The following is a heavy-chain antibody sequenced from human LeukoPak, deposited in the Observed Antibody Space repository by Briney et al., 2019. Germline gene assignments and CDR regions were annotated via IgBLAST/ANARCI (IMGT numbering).Heavy chain of an antibody. V-gene: IGHV4-34*01. CDR2: INHSGST. J-gene: IGHJ4*02. D-gene: IGHD1-26*01. CDR3: ASCIVGATTD. CDR1: GGSFSSYY. Sequence: SETLSLTCAVYGGSFSSYYWSWIRQPPGKGLEWIGEINHSGSTNYNPSLKSRVNISVDTSKNQFSLKLSSVTAADTAVYYCASCIVGATTDWGQGTLVTVSS.